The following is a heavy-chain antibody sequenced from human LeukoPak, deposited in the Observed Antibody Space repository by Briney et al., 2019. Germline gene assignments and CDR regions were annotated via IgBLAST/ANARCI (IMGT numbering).Heavy chain of an antibody. CDR3: AKGWGAFDI. CDR1: GFTFDDYA. CDR2: ISWNSGSI. D-gene: IGHD3-16*01. V-gene: IGHV3-9*01. J-gene: IGHJ3*02. Sequence: PGRSLRLSCAASGFTFDDYAMHWVRQAPGKGLEWVSGISWNSGSIGYADSVKGRFTISRDNAKNSLYLQMNSLRAEDTALYYCAKGWGAFDIWGQGTMVTVSS.